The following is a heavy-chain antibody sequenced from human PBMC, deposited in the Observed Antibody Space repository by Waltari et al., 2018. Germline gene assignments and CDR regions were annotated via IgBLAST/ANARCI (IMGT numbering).Heavy chain of an antibody. D-gene: IGHD2-2*02. CDR3: ARTVVVPAAIFSYFQH. CDR1: GGSISSSSYY. V-gene: IGHV4-39*01. Sequence: QLQLQESGPGLVKPSETLSLTCTVSGGSISSSSYYWCWSRQPPGKGLEWIGSIYYSGSTYYNPSLKSRVTISVDTSKNQFSLKLSSVTAADTAVYYCARTVVVPAAIFSYFQHWGQGTLVTVSS. CDR2: IYYSGST. J-gene: IGHJ1*01.